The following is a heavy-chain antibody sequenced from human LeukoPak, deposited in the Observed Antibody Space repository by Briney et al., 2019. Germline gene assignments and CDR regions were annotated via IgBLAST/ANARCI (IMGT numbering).Heavy chain of an antibody. Sequence: GSLRLSCAASGFTFSSYSMNWIRQPPGKGLEWIGSIYHSGSTYYNPSLKSRVTISVDTSKNQFSLKPTSVTAADTAVYYCARTMEGYCSGGSCYQYSYYMDVWGKGTTVTVSS. V-gene: IGHV4-38-2*01. CDR2: IYHSGST. J-gene: IGHJ6*03. D-gene: IGHD2-15*01. CDR1: GFTFSSYS. CDR3: ARTMEGYCSGGSCYQYSYYMDV.